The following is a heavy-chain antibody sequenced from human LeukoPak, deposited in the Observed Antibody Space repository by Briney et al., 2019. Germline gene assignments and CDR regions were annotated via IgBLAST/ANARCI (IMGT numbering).Heavy chain of an antibody. D-gene: IGHD1-26*01. V-gene: IGHV3-7*05. Sequence: GGSLRLSCAASGFTFSYFWMSWVRQAPGKGLEWVANINLDGTERHYVDSVKGRFTISRDNARKSLYLQMNSLRDEDTAVYYCARDNVGAAPFDYWGQGTLVTVSS. J-gene: IGHJ4*02. CDR3: ARDNVGAAPFDY. CDR1: GFTFSYFW. CDR2: INLDGTER.